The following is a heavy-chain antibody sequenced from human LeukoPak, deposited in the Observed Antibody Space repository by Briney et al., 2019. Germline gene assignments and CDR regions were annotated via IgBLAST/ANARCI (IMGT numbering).Heavy chain of an antibody. V-gene: IGHV3-53*01. D-gene: IGHD6-13*01. CDR3: ARGGQQPLDYFDY. CDR2: IYSGGST. J-gene: IGHJ4*02. CDR1: GFTVSSNY. Sequence: GGSLRLSCAASGFTVSSNYMSWVRQAPGKGLEWVSVIYSGGSTYYADSVKGRFTISRDNSKNTLYLQMNSLRAEDTAVYYCARGGQQPLDYFDYWGQGTLVTVSS.